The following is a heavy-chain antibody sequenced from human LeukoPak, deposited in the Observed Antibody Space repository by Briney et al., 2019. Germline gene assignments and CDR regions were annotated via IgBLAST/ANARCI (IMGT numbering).Heavy chain of an antibody. J-gene: IGHJ4*02. V-gene: IGHV3-48*01. CDR3: AREHPLSTHRKTFDY. Sequence: PGGSLRLSCATSGFTFSAYSMIWVRQTPGKGLECLSYITSSSDSIHYADSVRGRFTISRDNSKNTLYLQMNSLRAEDTAVYYCAREHPLSTHRKTFDYWGQGTLVTVSS. D-gene: IGHD2/OR15-2a*01. CDR1: GFTFSAYS. CDR2: ITSSSDSI.